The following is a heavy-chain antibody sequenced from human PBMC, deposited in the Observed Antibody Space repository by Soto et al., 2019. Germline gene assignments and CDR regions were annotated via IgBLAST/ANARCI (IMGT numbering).Heavy chain of an antibody. CDR2: IKQDGSEK. Sequence: EVQLVESGGGLVQPGGSLRLSCAASGFTFETSWMTWVRQAPGKGLEWVANIKQDGSEKYYVDSVKGRFTIARDNAKNSLYLQMNRLRVEGTAVYFCVRERISSWGQGTLVTVSS. CDR1: GFTFETSW. V-gene: IGHV3-7*01. CDR3: VRERISS. J-gene: IGHJ1*01. D-gene: IGHD2-15*01.